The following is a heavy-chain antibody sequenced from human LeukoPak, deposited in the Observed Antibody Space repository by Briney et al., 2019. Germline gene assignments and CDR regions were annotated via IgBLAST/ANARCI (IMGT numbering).Heavy chain of an antibody. Sequence: GASVKVSCKASGYTFTSYGISWVRQAPGQGLEWMGWMNPNSGNTGYAQKFQGRVTMTRNTSISTAYMQLSSLRSEDTAVYYCARGSTDRIRGVIITNRFDPWGQGTLVTVSS. CDR2: MNPNSGNT. J-gene: IGHJ5*02. D-gene: IGHD3-10*01. V-gene: IGHV1-8*02. CDR3: ARGSTDRIRGVIITNRFDP. CDR1: GYTFTSYG.